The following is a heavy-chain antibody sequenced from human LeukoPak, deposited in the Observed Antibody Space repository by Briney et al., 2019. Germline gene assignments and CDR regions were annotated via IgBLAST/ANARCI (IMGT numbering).Heavy chain of an antibody. D-gene: IGHD1-26*01. Sequence: SETLSLTCAVSGGSITTTNWWSWGRQPPGKGLEWIGEVHLNGATNYNPSPERRFIISIDKSNNHLSLEVTSVPAAETAMYYCTRESGVFSPFGFWGQGTLVTVSS. J-gene: IGHJ4*02. CDR3: TRESGVFSPFGF. V-gene: IGHV4-4*02. CDR1: GGSITTTNW. CDR2: VHLNGAT.